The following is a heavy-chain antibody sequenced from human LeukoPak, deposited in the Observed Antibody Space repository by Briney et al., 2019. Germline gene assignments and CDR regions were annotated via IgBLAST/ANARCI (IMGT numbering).Heavy chain of an antibody. CDR1: GGSISSGGYY. CDR2: IYHSGST. CDR3: ARGIGKSYYYYYGMDV. V-gene: IGHV4-30-2*01. Sequence: SETLSLTCTVSGGSISSGGYYWSWIRQPPGKGLEWIGYIYHSGSTYYNPSLKSRVTISVDRSKNQFSLKLSSVTAADTAVYYCARGIGKSYYYYYGMDVWGQGTTVTVSS. D-gene: IGHD4-23*01. J-gene: IGHJ6*02.